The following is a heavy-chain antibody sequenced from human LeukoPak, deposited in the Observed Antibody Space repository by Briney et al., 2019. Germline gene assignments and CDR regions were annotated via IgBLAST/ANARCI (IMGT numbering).Heavy chain of an antibody. CDR2: ISAYNGNA. Sequence: ASVKVSSKPSGYTLTGYGISWVRQAPGQGLEWMGWISAYNGNANYAQKLQGRVTMTTDTSTSTAYMELRSLRADDTAVYYCARNSVAGTFWFDPWGQGTLVTVSS. J-gene: IGHJ5*02. CDR3: ARNSVAGTFWFDP. CDR1: GYTLTGYG. D-gene: IGHD6-19*01. V-gene: IGHV1-18*01.